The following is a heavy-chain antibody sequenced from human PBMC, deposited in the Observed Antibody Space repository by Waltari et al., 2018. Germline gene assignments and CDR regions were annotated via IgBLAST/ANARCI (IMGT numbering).Heavy chain of an antibody. J-gene: IGHJ6*03. V-gene: IGHV3-21*06. D-gene: IGHD3-3*01. CDR3: ARENLGVIIFHYYFMDV. Sequence: EVQLVESGGGLVKPGGSLRLSCAASGFAFSNMNWVRQAPGKGLGWVSSISGSGTYIYYSDSVKGRFTISRDNAKNSLFLQMNSLGAEDTAVYYCARENLGVIIFHYYFMDVWGKGTTVTISS. CDR1: GFAFSN. CDR2: ISGSGTYI.